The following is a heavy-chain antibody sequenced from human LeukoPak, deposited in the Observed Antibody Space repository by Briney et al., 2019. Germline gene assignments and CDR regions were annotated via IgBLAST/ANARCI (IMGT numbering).Heavy chain of an antibody. CDR2: INHSGST. D-gene: IGHD6-13*01. Sequence: SEPLSLTCAVYGGSFSGYYWSWIRQPPGKGLEWIGEINHSGSTNYNPSLKSRVTISVDTSKNQFSLKLSSVTAADTAVYYCARSASSSWFIDAFDIWGQGTMVTVSS. V-gene: IGHV4-34*01. CDR1: GGSFSGYY. CDR3: ARSASSSWFIDAFDI. J-gene: IGHJ3*02.